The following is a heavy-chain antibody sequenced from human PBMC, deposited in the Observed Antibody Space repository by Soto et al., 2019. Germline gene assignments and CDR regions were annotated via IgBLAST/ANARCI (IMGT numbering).Heavy chain of an antibody. D-gene: IGHD3-10*01. J-gene: IGHJ4*02. V-gene: IGHV2-5*01. CDR1: GFSLSTSGVG. CDR2: IYWNDDK. CDR3: AHGAPLLWFGEEKPEYYFDY. Sequence: SGPTLVNPTPTLTLTCTFSGFSLSTSGVGVGWIRQPPGKALEWLALIYWNDDKRYSPSLKSRLTITKDTSKNQVVLTMTNMDPVDTATYYCAHGAPLLWFGEEKPEYYFDYWGQGTLVTVSS.